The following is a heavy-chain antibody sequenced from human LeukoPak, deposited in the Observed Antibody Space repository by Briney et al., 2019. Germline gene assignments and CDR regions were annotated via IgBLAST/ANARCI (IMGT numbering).Heavy chain of an antibody. Sequence: SETLSLTCTVSGGSISGGGYYWSWIRQHPGKGLEWIGYIYYSGSTYYNPSLKSRVTISVDTSKNQFSLKLSSVTAADTAVYYCARETRGYSYGPEGVDYFDYWGQGTLVTVPS. J-gene: IGHJ4*02. CDR3: ARETRGYSYGPEGVDYFDY. D-gene: IGHD5-18*01. V-gene: IGHV4-31*03. CDR2: IYYSGST. CDR1: GGSISGGGYY.